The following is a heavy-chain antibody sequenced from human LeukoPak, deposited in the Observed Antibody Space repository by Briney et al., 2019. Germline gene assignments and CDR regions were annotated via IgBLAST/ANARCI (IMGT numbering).Heavy chain of an antibody. CDR2: MNPNSGNT. Sequence: ASVKVSCKASGYTFTSDDINWVRQATGQGLEWMGWMNPNSGNTGYAQKFQGRVTMTRNTSISTAYMELSSLRSEDTAVYYCARGFRIAVAGLDAFDIWGQGTMVTVSS. V-gene: IGHV1-8*01. CDR3: ARGFRIAVAGLDAFDI. D-gene: IGHD6-19*01. CDR1: GYTFTSDD. J-gene: IGHJ3*02.